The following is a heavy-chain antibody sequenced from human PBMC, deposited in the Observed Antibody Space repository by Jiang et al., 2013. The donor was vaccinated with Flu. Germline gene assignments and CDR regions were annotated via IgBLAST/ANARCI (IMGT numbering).Heavy chain of an antibody. Sequence: MPEKGLEWMGIIYPADSDTRYRPSFQGQVTISADKSISTAYLQWSSLKASDTAIYYCARRGYCSGGGCHSAAFDVWGQGTMVTVSS. V-gene: IGHV5-51*01. J-gene: IGHJ3*01. CDR3: ARRGYCSGGGCHSAAFDV. CDR2: IYPADSDT. D-gene: IGHD2-15*01.